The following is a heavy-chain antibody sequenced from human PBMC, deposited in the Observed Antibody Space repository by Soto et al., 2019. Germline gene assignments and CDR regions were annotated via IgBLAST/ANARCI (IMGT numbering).Heavy chain of an antibody. CDR3: ARDLGEQELVDAFGV. CDR1: GCTFIKYG. D-gene: IGHD6-13*01. V-gene: IGHV3-30*02. J-gene: IGHJ3*01. Sequence: GGSLRLSWAAFGCTFIKYGMHWVRQAPGKGLEWLAVILDDGSDTYYADSVKGRFTMSRDNSKNTLYLQMNSLKSEDTAVYYCARDLGEQELVDAFGVWGQGTMVTVSS. CDR2: ILDDGSDT.